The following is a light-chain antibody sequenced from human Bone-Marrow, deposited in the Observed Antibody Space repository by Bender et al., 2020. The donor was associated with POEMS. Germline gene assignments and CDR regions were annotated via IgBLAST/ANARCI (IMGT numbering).Light chain of an antibody. CDR2: YDT. J-gene: IGLJ1*01. CDR3: QVWDNSNDHYV. Sequence: SPVLTQPPSVSVAPGKPARITCGGTNIAGLSVHWYQQRPGQAPVLVISYDTGRPSGIPERFSGASSGNTATLTITRVEAGDEADYYCQVWDNSNDHYVFGAGTKVTVL. CDR1: NIAGLS. V-gene: IGLV3-21*04.